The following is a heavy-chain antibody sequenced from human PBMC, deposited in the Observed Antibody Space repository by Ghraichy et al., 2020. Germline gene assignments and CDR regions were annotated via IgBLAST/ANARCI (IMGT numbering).Heavy chain of an antibody. CDR1: GGSISSYY. D-gene: IGHD3-22*01. Sequence: SETLSLTCIVSGGSISSYYWSWIRQPPGKGLEWIGYIYTSGSTNYNPSLKSRVTISVDTSKNQFSLKLSSVTAADTAVYYCARHKFYHDSSGYSANFDHWGQGTLVTVSS. V-gene: IGHV4-4*09. J-gene: IGHJ4*02. CDR3: ARHKFYHDSSGYSANFDH. CDR2: IYTSGST.